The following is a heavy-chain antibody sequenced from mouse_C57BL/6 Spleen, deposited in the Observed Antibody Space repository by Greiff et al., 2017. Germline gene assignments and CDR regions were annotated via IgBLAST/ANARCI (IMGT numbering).Heavy chain of an antibody. J-gene: IGHJ4*01. D-gene: IGHD2-3*01. CDR3: ATDGYYGYYAMDY. CDR1: GYSITSGYY. V-gene: IGHV3-6*01. Sequence: DVKLVESGPGLVKPSQSLSLTCSVTGYSITSGYYWNWIRQFPGNKLEWMGYISYDGSNNYNQSLKNRITITRDTSKNQFFLKLNSVTAEDTATYYCATDGYYGYYAMDYWGQGTSVTVSS. CDR2: ISYDGSN.